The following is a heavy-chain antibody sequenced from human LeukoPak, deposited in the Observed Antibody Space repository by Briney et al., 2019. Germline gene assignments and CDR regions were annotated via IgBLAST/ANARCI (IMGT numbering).Heavy chain of an antibody. D-gene: IGHD2-15*01. CDR3: ARGPHCSGGSCYPYYFDY. V-gene: IGHV4-34*01. CDR2: INHSGST. Sequence: SETLSLTCAVYGGSFSGYYWSWIRQPPGKGLEWIGEINHSGSTNYNPSLKSRVTISVDTSKNQFSLKLSSATAADTAVYYCARGPHCSGGSCYPYYFDYWGQGTLVTVSS. J-gene: IGHJ4*02. CDR1: GGSFSGYY.